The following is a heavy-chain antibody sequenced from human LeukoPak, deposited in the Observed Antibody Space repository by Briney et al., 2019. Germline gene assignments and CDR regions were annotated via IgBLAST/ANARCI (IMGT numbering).Heavy chain of an antibody. Sequence: GRSLRLSCAASGFTFSSYAMHWVRQAPGKGLEWVAVISYDGSNKYYADSVKGRSTISRDNSKNTLYLQMNSLRAEDTAVYYCARDQTVRGVIPDYWGQGTLVTVSS. V-gene: IGHV3-30*04. J-gene: IGHJ4*02. CDR2: ISYDGSNK. CDR1: GFTFSSYA. CDR3: ARDQTVRGVIPDY. D-gene: IGHD3-10*01.